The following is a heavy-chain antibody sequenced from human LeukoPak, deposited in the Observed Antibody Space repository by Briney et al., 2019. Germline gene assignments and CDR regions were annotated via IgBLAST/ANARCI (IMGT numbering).Heavy chain of an antibody. Sequence: GGSLRLSCAASGFTFSSYSMNWVRQAPGKGLEWVSSISSSSSYIYYADSVKGRFTISRDNAKNSLYLQMNSLRAEDTAVYYCARGGVVVVAATDYWGQGTLVTVSS. V-gene: IGHV3-21*01. CDR2: ISSSSSYI. CDR1: GFTFSSYS. D-gene: IGHD2-15*01. CDR3: ARGGVVVVAATDY. J-gene: IGHJ4*02.